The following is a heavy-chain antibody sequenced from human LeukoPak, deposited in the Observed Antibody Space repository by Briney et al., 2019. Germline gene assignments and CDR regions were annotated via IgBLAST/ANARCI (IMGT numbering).Heavy chain of an antibody. CDR1: GGSISSGSYY. CDR3: ARPIQTYYDFWSGRGAHDWFDP. CDR2: IYHSGST. Sequence: SQTLSLTCTVSGGSISSGSYYWSWIRQPPGKGLEWIGSIYHSGSTYYNPSLKSRVTISVDTSKNQFSLKLSSVTAADTAVYYCARPIQTYYDFWSGRGAHDWFDPWGQGTLVTVSS. J-gene: IGHJ5*02. V-gene: IGHV4-39*07. D-gene: IGHD3-3*01.